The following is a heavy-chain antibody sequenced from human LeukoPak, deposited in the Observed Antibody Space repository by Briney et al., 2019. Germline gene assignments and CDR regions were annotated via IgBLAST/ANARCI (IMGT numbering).Heavy chain of an antibody. CDR2: IYSGGST. D-gene: IGHD5-18*01. CDR3: ARGGYSYTYYFDY. V-gene: IGHV3-66*01. Sequence: ETLSLTCAVYGGSFSGYYWSWVRQAPGKGLEWVSVIYSGGSTYYADSVKGRFTISRDNSKNTLYLQMNSLRAEDTAVYYCARGGYSYTYYFDYWGQGTLVTVSS. CDR1: GGSFSGYY. J-gene: IGHJ4*02.